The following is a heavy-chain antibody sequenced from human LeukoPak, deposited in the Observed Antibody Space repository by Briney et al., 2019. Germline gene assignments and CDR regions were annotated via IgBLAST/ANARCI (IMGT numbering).Heavy chain of an antibody. V-gene: IGHV4-39*02. J-gene: IGHJ3*02. Sequence: PSETLSLTCTVSGGSISNYHWGWIRQPPGKGLEWIGSIYYSGSTYYNPSLKSRVTISVDTSKNQFSLKLSSVTAADTAVYYCARDPTAHAFDIWGQGTMVTVSS. CDR3: ARDPTAHAFDI. CDR1: GGSISNYH. D-gene: IGHD4-11*01. CDR2: IYYSGST.